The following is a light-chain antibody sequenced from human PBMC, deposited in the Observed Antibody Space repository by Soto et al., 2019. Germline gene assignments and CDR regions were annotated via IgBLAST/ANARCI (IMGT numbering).Light chain of an antibody. CDR3: QQYGSSPWP. J-gene: IGKJ1*01. Sequence: DIVLTQSPGPLSLSPGERATLSCRASQSVSSSYLAWYQQKPGQAPRPLIYGASSRSIGIPDRFSGSGSGTDFTLTISRLEPEDFAVYYCQQYGSSPWPFGQGT. V-gene: IGKV3-20*01. CDR2: GAS. CDR1: QSVSSSY.